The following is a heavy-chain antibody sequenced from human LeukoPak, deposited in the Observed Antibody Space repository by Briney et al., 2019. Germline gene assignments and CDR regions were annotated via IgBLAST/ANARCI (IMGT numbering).Heavy chain of an antibody. J-gene: IGHJ4*02. CDR1: GYTFTSSY. CDR2: INPSGGST. CDR3: ARSDYDFWSGPSG. Sequence: GGSVKVSCKASGYTFTSSYMHWVRQAPGQGLEWMGIINPSGGSTSYAQKFQGRVTMTRDMSTSTVYMELSSRRSEDTAVYYRARSDYDFWSGPSGWGQGTLVTVSS. D-gene: IGHD3-3*01. V-gene: IGHV1-46*01.